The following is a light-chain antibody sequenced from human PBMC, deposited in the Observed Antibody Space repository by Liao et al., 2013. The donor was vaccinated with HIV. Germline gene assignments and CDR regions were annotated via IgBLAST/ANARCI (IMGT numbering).Light chain of an antibody. CDR2: RDA. J-gene: IGLJ2*01. CDR3: QVWDSGTV. Sequence: SYELTQPPSVTVSPGQTASITCSGDKLGYKYVSWYQHKAGQSPVLVIYRDAKRPSGIPERFSGSNSGNAATLTISGTQALDEADYYCQVWDSGTVFGGGTKLTVL. CDR1: KLGYKY. V-gene: IGLV3-1*01.